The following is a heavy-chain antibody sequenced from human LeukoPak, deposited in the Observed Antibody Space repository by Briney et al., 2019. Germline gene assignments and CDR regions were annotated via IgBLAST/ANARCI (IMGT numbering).Heavy chain of an antibody. CDR1: GYTFTSYG. CDR2: MNPNSGNT. CDR3: ARSSSRVYYYYYGMDV. J-gene: IGHJ6*02. Sequence: ASVKVSCKASGYTFTSYGISWVRQAPGQGLEWMGWMNPNSGNTGYAQKFQGRVTMTRNTSISTAYMELSSLRSEDTAVYYCARSSSRVYYYYYGMDVWGQGTTVTVSS. V-gene: IGHV1-8*02. D-gene: IGHD6-13*01.